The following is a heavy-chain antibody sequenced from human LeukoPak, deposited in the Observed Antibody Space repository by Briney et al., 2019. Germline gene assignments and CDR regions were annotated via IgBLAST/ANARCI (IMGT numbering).Heavy chain of an antibody. V-gene: IGHV4-34*01. J-gene: IGHJ4*02. CDR3: ARSRTPTDFDY. CDR2: INLSGST. Sequence: SETLSLTCAVYGGSFSGYYGSWIRQPPGKGLEWIGEINLSGSTNYNPSLKSRVTISVDTSKNQFSLKLSSVTAADTAVYYCARSRTPTDFDYWGQGTLVTVSS. CDR1: GGSFSGYY.